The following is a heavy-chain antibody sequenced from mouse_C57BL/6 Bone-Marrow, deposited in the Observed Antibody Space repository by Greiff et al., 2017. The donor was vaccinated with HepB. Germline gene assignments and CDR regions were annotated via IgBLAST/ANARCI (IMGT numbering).Heavy chain of an antibody. D-gene: IGHD1-1*01. CDR1: GYTFTSYW. V-gene: IGHV1-69*01. CDR2: IDPSDSYT. J-gene: IGHJ2*01. CDR3: ARVIPTVVARYFDY. Sequence: QVQLQQPGAELVMPGASVKLSCKASGYTFTSYWMHWVKQRPGQGLEWIGEIDPSDSYTNYNQKFKGKSTLTVDKSSSTAYMQLSSLTSEDSAVYYCARVIPTVVARYFDYWGQGTTLTVSS.